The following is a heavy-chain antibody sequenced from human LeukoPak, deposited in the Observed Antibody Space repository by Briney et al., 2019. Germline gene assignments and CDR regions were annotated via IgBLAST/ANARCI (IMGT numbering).Heavy chain of an antibody. V-gene: IGHV3-7*01. J-gene: IGHJ4*02. Sequence: GGSLRLSCSASGFTFRNYWMTWVRQAPGKGLEWVAGISDDGSQKNHGDSVKGRFTISRDNAENSLYLRMNNLRVEDTAVYYCARDIPGGATHLDYWGQGIQVTVSS. CDR2: ISDDGSQK. CDR1: GFTFRNYW. CDR3: ARDIPGGATHLDY. D-gene: IGHD1-26*01.